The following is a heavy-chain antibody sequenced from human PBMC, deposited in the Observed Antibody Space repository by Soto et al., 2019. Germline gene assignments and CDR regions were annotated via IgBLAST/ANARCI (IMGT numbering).Heavy chain of an antibody. J-gene: IGHJ4*02. CDR2: INHSGST. D-gene: IGHD3-3*01. Sequence: TSETLSLTCAVYGGSFSGYYWSWIRQPPGKGLEWIGEINHSGSTNYNPSLKSRVSISVDTSKNQFSLELSSLRSEDTAVYYCARGGYDFWSGYYSSHYWGQGTLVTVSS. V-gene: IGHV4-34*01. CDR1: GGSFSGYY. CDR3: ARGGYDFWSGYYSSHY.